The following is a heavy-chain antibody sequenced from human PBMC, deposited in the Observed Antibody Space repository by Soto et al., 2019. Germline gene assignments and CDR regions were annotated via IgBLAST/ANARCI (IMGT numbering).Heavy chain of an antibody. CDR3: TRGSSSSWYGAFDI. CDR2: IRRKAYGGTT. V-gene: IGHV3-49*03. Sequence: GGSLRLSCTASGFTFGDYAMSWFRQAPGKGLEWVGFIRRKAYGGTTEYAASVKGRFTISRDDSKSIAYLQMNSLKTEDTAVYYCTRGSSSSWYGAFDIWGQGTMVTVSS. CDR1: GFTFGDYA. D-gene: IGHD6-13*01. J-gene: IGHJ3*02.